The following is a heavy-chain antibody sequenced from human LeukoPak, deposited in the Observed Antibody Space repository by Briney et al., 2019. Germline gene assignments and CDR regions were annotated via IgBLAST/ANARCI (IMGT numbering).Heavy chain of an antibody. V-gene: IGHV3-7*01. CDR2: IKRDGSEK. Sequence: PGGSLRLSCAASGFTFSSYSMNWVRQAPGKGLEWVANIKRDGSEKYYVDSVKGRFTIFRDNAKNSLYLQMNSLRAEDTAVYYCARDLGDSGDYRIDAFDIWGQGTMVTVSS. D-gene: IGHD4-17*01. J-gene: IGHJ3*02. CDR1: GFTFSSYS. CDR3: ARDLGDSGDYRIDAFDI.